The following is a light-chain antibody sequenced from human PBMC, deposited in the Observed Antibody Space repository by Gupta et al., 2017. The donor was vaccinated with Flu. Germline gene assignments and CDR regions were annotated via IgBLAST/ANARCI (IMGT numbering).Light chain of an antibody. CDR1: QGVRSN. CDR2: GAS. V-gene: IGKV3-15*01. CDR3: QQYNNWPLYT. J-gene: IGKJ2*01. Sequence: APFSCSPGERAPPSCRASQGVRSNLAWYQQKPGQAPRLLIYGASTRATGIPARFSGSGSGTESTLTISSLQSEDFAVYYCQQYNNWPLYTFGQGTKLEIK.